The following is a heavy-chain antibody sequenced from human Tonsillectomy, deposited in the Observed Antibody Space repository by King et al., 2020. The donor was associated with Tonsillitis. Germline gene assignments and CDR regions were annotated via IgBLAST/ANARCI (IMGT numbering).Heavy chain of an antibody. D-gene: IGHD2-2*01. J-gene: IGHJ6*02. CDR1: GYTFTFTNYH. CDR3: TRALHPDIEGVRDTYYGLDV. CDR2: INPAGGGP. V-gene: IGHV1-46*03. Sequence: QLVQSGAEVKKPGASVKLSCKASGYTFTFTNYHIHWVRQAPGQGLEWLGIINPAGGGPSYAQKFQGRVTMTRDTSASTVYLELSSLRSEDTAMYYCTRALHPDIEGVRDTYYGLDVWGQGTTVTVSS.